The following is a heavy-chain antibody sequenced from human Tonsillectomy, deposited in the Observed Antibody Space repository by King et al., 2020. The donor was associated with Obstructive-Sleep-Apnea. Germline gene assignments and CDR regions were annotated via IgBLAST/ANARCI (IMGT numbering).Heavy chain of an antibody. CDR2: VYYTGST. CDR1: GGSIGSYY. J-gene: IGHJ4*02. Sequence: QLQESGPGLVKPWETLSLTCTVSGGSIGSYYWSWIRQPPGKGLEWIGYVYYTGSTDYNPSLKSRVTISVDTSKNQFSLKLSSVTAADTAVYYCARGDYSNSALDYWGQGTLVTVSS. D-gene: IGHD4-11*01. CDR3: ARGDYSNSALDY. V-gene: IGHV4-59*01.